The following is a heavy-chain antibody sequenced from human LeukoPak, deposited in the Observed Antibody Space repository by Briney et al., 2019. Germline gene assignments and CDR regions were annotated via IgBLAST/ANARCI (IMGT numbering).Heavy chain of an antibody. CDR1: GFTFSDYA. CDR2: ISYDGSNK. J-gene: IGHJ4*02. CDR3: VRTDCSGGSCYPNFDY. Sequence: PGGSLRLSCTASGFTFSDYAIHWVRQAPGKGLEWVAVISYDGSNKYYTDSVQCRFTISRDNSKNTLYLQMNSLRTGDTALYYCVRTDCSGGSCYPNFDYWGQGTLVTVSS. V-gene: IGHV3-30*04. D-gene: IGHD2-15*01.